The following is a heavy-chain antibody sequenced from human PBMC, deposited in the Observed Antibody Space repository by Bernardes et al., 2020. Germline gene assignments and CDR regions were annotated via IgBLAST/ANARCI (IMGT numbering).Heavy chain of an antibody. J-gene: IGHJ4*02. CDR1: GFTFYNYA. Sequence: GGSLRLSCAASGFTFYNYAMTWVRKAPGKGLEWVSAISCSGGTTHYADSVKGRFTISRDNSKNKLYLQMNSLRAEDTAVYYCAKDSAFWSGYYDYWGQGSLVTVSS. D-gene: IGHD3-3*01. CDR3: AKDSAFWSGYYDY. V-gene: IGHV3-23*01. CDR2: ISCSGGTT.